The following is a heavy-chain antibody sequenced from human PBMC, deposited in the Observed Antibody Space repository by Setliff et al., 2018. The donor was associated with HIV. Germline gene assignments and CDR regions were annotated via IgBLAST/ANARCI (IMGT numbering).Heavy chain of an antibody. CDR3: AKVFLFGIDVFDI. J-gene: IGHJ3*02. Sequence: PGWSLRLSCAASGFTFSSYAMSWARQTPGKGLEWVSFISSSAGSTYYSDSVKGRFTISRDNSKNMLYLQMNSLRADDTAVYYCAKVFLFGIDVFDIWGQGTMVTVSS. V-gene: IGHV3-23*01. CDR1: GFTFSSYA. D-gene: IGHD3-16*01. CDR2: ISSSAGST.